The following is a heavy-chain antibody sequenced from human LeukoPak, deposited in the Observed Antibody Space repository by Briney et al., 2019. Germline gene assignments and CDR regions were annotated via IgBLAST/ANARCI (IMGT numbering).Heavy chain of an antibody. D-gene: IGHD1-26*01. V-gene: IGHV4-39*01. J-gene: IGHJ5*02. CDR3: ARRPIVGSTGFYFNP. Sequence: SETLSLTCNVSGGSISTTTNSWGWAWIRQRPTKGLEWIGSIYYGGSPYYTSSLKSRVTISVDTSKNQFSLKLASLTAADTAVYYCARRPIVGSTGFYFNPWGPGTLVTVSS. CDR2: IYYGGSP. CDR1: GGSISTTTNS.